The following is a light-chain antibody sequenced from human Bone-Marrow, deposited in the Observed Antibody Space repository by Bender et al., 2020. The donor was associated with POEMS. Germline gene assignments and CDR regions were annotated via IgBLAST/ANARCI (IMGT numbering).Light chain of an antibody. CDR1: SSNTGSGYD. Sequence: QSVLTPPPSVSGAPGQRVTISCTGSSSNTGSGYDINWYQHLPVTAPKLLIYGYNNRPAGVPDRFSGSKSGTSASLAITGLQAEDEADYYCCSHTGGSLWVFGGGTKLTVL. CDR2: GYN. CDR3: CSHTGGSLWV. V-gene: IGLV1-40*01. J-gene: IGLJ3*02.